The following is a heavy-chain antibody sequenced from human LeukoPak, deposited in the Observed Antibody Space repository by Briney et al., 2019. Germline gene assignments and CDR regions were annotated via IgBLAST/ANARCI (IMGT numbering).Heavy chain of an antibody. CDR2: ISGSGGST. CDR1: GFTFSSYE. CDR3: ARPLPERGYSYGRYGGPFDY. Sequence: PGGSLRLSCAASGFTFSSYEMNWVRQAPGKGLEWVSAISGSGGSTYYADSVKGRFTISRDNSKNTLYLQMNSLRAEDTALYYCARPLPERGYSYGRYGGPFDYWGQGTLVTVSS. V-gene: IGHV3-23*01. J-gene: IGHJ4*02. D-gene: IGHD5-18*01.